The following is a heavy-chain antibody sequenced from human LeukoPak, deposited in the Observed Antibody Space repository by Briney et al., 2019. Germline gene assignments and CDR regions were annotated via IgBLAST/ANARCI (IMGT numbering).Heavy chain of an antibody. V-gene: IGHV4-30-2*05. Sequence: PSETLSLTCAVSGGSISSGGYSWSWIRQPPGKGLEWIGYIYYSGSTYYNPSLKSRVTISVDTSKNQFSLKLSSVTAADTAVYYCARGVGLATVVTPSLDWGQGTLVTVSS. CDR3: ARGVGLATVVTPSLD. D-gene: IGHD4-23*01. CDR1: GGSISSGGYS. J-gene: IGHJ4*02. CDR2: IYYSGST.